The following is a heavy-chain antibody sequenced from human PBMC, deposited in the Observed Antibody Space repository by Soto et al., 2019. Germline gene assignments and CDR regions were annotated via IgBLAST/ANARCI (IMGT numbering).Heavy chain of an antibody. D-gene: IGHD3-16*02. V-gene: IGHV1-69*01. CDR2: IIPIFGTA. CDR3: ASTKDYVWGSYLSGPFDY. CDR1: GGTFSSYA. Sequence: QVQLVQSGAEVKKPGSSVKVSCKASGGTFSSYAISWVRQAPGQGLEWMGGIIPIFGTANYAQKFQGRVTITADESKRTAYMELSSLSSEDTDVYYCASTKDYVWGSYLSGPFDYWGQGTLVTVSS. J-gene: IGHJ4*02.